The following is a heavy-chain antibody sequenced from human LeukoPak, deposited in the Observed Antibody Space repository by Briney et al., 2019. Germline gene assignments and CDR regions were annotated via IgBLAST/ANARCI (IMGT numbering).Heavy chain of an antibody. CDR1: GGSISSYY. CDR2: IYYSGST. D-gene: IGHD3-3*01. J-gene: IGHJ6*02. CDR3: ARLERITIFGVVPGMDV. Sequence: SETLSLTCTXSGGSISSYYWGWIRQPPGKGLEWIGSIYYSGSTYYNPSLKSRVTISVDTSKNQFSLKLSSVTAADTAVYYCARLERITIFGVVPGMDVWGQGTTVTVSS. V-gene: IGHV4-39*01.